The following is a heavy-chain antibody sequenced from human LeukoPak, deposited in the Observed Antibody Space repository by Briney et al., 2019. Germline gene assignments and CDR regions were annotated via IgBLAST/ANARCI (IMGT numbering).Heavy chain of an antibody. CDR2: IYYSGST. CDR3: ASYGGNSGIWAFDI. Sequence: SETLSLTCTLSGGSFSSYYWSWIRQPPGKGLEWIGYIYYSGSTNYNPSLKSRVTISVDTSKNQFSLKLSSVTAADTAVYFCASYGGNSGIWAFDIWGQGTMVIVSS. CDR1: GGSFSSYY. J-gene: IGHJ3*02. V-gene: IGHV4-59*01. D-gene: IGHD4-23*01.